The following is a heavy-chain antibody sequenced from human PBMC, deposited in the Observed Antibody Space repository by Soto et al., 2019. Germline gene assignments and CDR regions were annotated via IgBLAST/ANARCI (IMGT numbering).Heavy chain of an antibody. J-gene: IGHJ4*02. CDR3: AEGSETFAY. CDR2: IDSTSSYI. D-gene: IGHD3-10*01. V-gene: IGHV3-21*01. Sequence: GGSLRLSCAASGFIFSVYSMYWVRQAPGKGVEWVSSIDSTSSYIYYADSLKGRFTISRDNVKNLVYLQMNSLRAEDAAVYFCAEGSETFAYWGQGTLVTVSS. CDR1: GFIFSVYS.